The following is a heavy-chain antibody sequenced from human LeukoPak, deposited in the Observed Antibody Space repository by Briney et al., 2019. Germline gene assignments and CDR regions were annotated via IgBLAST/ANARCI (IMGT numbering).Heavy chain of an antibody. D-gene: IGHD6-13*01. CDR3: ARRRAAAGTPPIFDY. Sequence: SETLSLTCTVSGGSVSSGSYYWSWIRQPPGKGLEWIGYIYYSGTTNYNPSLKSRVIISVDTSKNQFSLKLSSVTAADTAMYYCARRRAAAGTPPIFDYWGQGTLVTVSS. V-gene: IGHV4-61*01. CDR2: IYYSGTT. CDR1: GGSVSSGSYY. J-gene: IGHJ4*02.